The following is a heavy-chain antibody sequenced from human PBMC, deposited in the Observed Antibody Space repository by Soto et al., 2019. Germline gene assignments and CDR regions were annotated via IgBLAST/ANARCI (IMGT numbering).Heavy chain of an antibody. V-gene: IGHV1-3*01. CDR1: GYTFTRYT. CDR3: ARGIATGQLDP. D-gene: IGHD2-15*01. J-gene: IGHJ5*02. Sequence: ASVKVSSKASGYTFTRYTMNWVRQAPGQRLEWMGWINPDNGNTKSSQKFQDRVIITRDTSASTAYMDLSSLRSEDTAVYYCARGIATGQLDPWGQGTLVTVSS. CDR2: INPDNGNT.